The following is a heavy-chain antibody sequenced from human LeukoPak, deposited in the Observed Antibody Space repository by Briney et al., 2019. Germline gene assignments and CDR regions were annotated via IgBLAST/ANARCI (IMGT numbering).Heavy chain of an antibody. Sequence: GRSLRLSCAASGFTLSYYGMHWVRQAPGKGLEWVALIWSDGSNENYADSVKGRFTISRDTPRNTLYLQMHSLRAEDTAVYYCARDADTSGSYWYFDLWGRGTQVTVSS. J-gene: IGHJ2*01. CDR3: ARDADTSGSYWYFDL. V-gene: IGHV3-33*01. CDR2: IWSDGSNE. CDR1: GFTLSYYG. D-gene: IGHD3-22*01.